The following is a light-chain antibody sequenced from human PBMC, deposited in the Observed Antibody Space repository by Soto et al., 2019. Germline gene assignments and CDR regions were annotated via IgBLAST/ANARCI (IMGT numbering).Light chain of an antibody. J-gene: IGKJ4*01. V-gene: IGKV3-20*01. CDR1: QSVNSLY. CDR3: QYYSGSQT. CDR2: GAS. Sequence: EIVLTQSPGTLSLSPGERATLSCRASQSVNSLYLAWYQQKPGQAPRLLINGASSRATGIPDRFSGSGSGTDFTLTISRLEPEDFAVYYCQYYSGSQTLGGGTKVEIK.